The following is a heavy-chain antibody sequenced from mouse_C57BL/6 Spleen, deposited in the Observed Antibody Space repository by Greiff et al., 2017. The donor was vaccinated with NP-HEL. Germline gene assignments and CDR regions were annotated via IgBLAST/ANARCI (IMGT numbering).Heavy chain of an antibody. CDR3: ARDGYGSSYVDY. J-gene: IGHJ2*01. CDR2: IYPGDGDT. CDR1: GYAFSSSW. Sequence: QVQLQQSGPELVKPGASVKISCKASGYAFSSSWMNWVKQRPGKGLEWIGRIYPGDGDTNYNGKFKGKSTLTADKSSSTAYMQLSSLTSEDSAVYFCARDGYGSSYVDYWGQGTTLTVSS. D-gene: IGHD1-1*01. V-gene: IGHV1-82*01.